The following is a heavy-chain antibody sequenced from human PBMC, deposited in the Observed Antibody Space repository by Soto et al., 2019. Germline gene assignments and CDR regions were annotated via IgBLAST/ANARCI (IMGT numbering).Heavy chain of an antibody. CDR2: IFYTGST. CDR3: ARARYYGAGSGYGLDV. Sequence: QVQLQESGPGLVKPSETLSLTCTVSGGSVSGGDYYWNWIRQPPGKGLEWIAYIFYTGSTNYNPSRKRRVTISVDTSRKQFSLRLSSVTAADTTVYYCARARYYGAGSGYGLDVWGQGTTVTVSS. V-gene: IGHV4-61*08. J-gene: IGHJ6*02. CDR1: GGSVSGGDYY. D-gene: IGHD3-10*01.